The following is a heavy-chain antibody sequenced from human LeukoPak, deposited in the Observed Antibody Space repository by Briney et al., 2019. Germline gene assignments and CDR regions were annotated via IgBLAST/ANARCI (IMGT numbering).Heavy chain of an antibody. D-gene: IGHD1-20*01. CDR2: IYYSGST. J-gene: IGHJ4*02. Sequence: SETLSLTCTVSGGSISSYYWSWIRQPPGKGLEWIGYIYYSGSTNYNPSLKSRVTISVDTSKNQFSLKLSCVTAADTAVYYCARVARYNWNYFDYWGQGTLVTVSS. CDR3: ARVARYNWNYFDY. V-gene: IGHV4-59*08. CDR1: GGSISSYY.